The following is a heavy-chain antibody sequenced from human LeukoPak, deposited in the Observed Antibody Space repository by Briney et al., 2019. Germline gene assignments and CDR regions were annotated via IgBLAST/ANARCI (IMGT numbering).Heavy chain of an antibody. Sequence: PSETLSLTCTVSGGSISSYNWSWIRQPPGKGLEWIGYIYYSGSTNYNPSLKSRVPISVDTSKNQFSLKLSSVTAADTAVYYCATSTVNYGSDYYYYGMDVWGQGTTVTVSS. CDR1: GGSISSYN. CDR3: ATSTVNYGSDYYYYGMDV. CDR2: IYYSGST. J-gene: IGHJ6*02. V-gene: IGHV4-59*08. D-gene: IGHD4-17*01.